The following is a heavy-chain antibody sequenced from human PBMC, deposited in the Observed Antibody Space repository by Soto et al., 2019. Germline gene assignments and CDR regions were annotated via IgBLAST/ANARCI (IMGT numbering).Heavy chain of an antibody. CDR1: GFTFSNYE. CDR3: ARGGAWTPEGLGY. Sequence: PGGSLRLSCAASGFTFSNYEMHWVRQAPGKGLEWVAVICTNVVHYYYAKSVKGRFTISRDNSKNTLYLQMNSLRNEDTAVYYCARGGAWTPEGLGYWGQGTLVTVSS. CDR2: ICTNVVHY. V-gene: IGHV3-30*03. J-gene: IGHJ4*02. D-gene: IGHD2-15*01.